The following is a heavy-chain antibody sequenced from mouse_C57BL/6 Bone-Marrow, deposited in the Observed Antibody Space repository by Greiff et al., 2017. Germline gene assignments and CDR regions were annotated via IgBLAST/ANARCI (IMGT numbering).Heavy chain of an antibody. CDR1: GYTFTDYE. J-gene: IGHJ4*01. Sequence: VQLQESGAELVRPGASVTLSCKASGYTFTDYEMHWVKQTPVHGLEWIGAIDPETGGTAYNQKFKGKAILTADKSSSTAYMELRSLTSEDSAVYYCTGDYSNPYAMDYWGQGTSVTVSS. V-gene: IGHV1-15*01. CDR2: IDPETGGT. CDR3: TGDYSNPYAMDY. D-gene: IGHD2-5*01.